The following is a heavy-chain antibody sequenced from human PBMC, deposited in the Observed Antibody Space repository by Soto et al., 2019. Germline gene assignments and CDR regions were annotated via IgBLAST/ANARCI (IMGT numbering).Heavy chain of an antibody. Sequence: GGSLRLSAAASGFTFSRYCMHWVRQAPGKGLVWVSRINTDGTSTSYADSVKGRFTISRDNAKSTLYLQMNSLRAEDTALYYCARVLGNWGQGTLVTVSS. CDR2: INTDGTST. J-gene: IGHJ4*02. V-gene: IGHV3-74*01. CDR3: ARVLGN. CDR1: GFTFSRYC. D-gene: IGHD2-15*01.